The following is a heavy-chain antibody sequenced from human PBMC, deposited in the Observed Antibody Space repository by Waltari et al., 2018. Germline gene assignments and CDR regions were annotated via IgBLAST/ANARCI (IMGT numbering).Heavy chain of an antibody. V-gene: IGHV5-51*01. CDR2: IYPGDSDT. D-gene: IGHD1-1*01. CDR1: GYSFTTYW. Sequence: EVQLVQSGVEVRKPGQSLKISCKGSGYSFTTYWIGWVRQMHGKGLEWMGIIYPGDSDTRYSPSFQGQVTISADNSISTAYLQWSSLKASDTAMYFCARAPTGTSSPYYFDYWGQGTLVTVSS. J-gene: IGHJ4*02. CDR3: ARAPTGTSSPYYFDY.